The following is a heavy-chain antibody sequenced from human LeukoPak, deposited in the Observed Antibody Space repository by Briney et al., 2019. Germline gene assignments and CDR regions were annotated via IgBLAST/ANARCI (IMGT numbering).Heavy chain of an antibody. J-gene: IGHJ4*02. Sequence: SETLSLTCAVYGGSFSGYYWSWIRQPPGKGLDWIGEINHSGSTNYNPSLKSRVTISVDTSKNQFSLKLSSVTAADTAVYYCASQFRYQFPTTGFDYWGQGTLVTVSS. D-gene: IGHD1-14*01. CDR1: GGSFSGYY. V-gene: IGHV4-34*01. CDR2: INHSGST. CDR3: ASQFRYQFPTTGFDY.